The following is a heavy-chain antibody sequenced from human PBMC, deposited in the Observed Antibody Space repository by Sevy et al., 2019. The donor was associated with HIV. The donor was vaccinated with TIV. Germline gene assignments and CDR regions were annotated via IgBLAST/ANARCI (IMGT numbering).Heavy chain of an antibody. CDR1: GFTFRTSG. D-gene: IGHD3-10*01. Sequence: GGSLRLSCVTSGFTFRTSGMHWVRQSPGKGLEWVAVISYDEAHKNYADSVKGRFSISKDNSENTLYLQMSSLRTEDTALYYCAKDYSAGITMVRGAYRARGDYFDYWGQGTQVTV. CDR3: AKDYSAGITMVRGAYRARGDYFDY. V-gene: IGHV3-30*18. CDR2: ISYDEAHK. J-gene: IGHJ4*02.